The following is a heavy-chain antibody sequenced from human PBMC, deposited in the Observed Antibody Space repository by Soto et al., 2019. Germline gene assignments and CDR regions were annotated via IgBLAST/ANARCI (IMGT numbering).Heavy chain of an antibody. CDR2: MNPNTGNT. CDR1: GYIFTSYD. CDR3: ARGRIVGGTTEV. J-gene: IGHJ6*02. V-gene: IGHV1-8*01. D-gene: IGHD1-26*01. Sequence: QVQLLQSGAEVKKPGASVKVSCKASGYIFTSYDINWVRQATGQGLEWMGWMNPNTGNTGYAQKFQGRVTINGYISLTTDYMELHSLRSEDTAVYYCARGRIVGGTTEVWGQWTTVTVS.